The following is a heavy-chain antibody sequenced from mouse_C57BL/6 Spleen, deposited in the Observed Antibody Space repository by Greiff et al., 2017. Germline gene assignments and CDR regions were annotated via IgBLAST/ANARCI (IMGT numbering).Heavy chain of an antibody. Sequence: VQLQQSGPELVKPGASVKISCKASGYSFTGYYMNWVQQSPETSLEWIGEISPSTGGTPYNQPLSAKATLTVDTSSSTAYTQLKSLTSEDSAVYYCARGGGNYDAMDYWGQGTSVTVSS. D-gene: IGHD2-1*01. CDR1: GYSFTGYY. V-gene: IGHV1-42*01. J-gene: IGHJ4*01. CDR3: ARGGGNYDAMDY. CDR2: ISPSTGGT.